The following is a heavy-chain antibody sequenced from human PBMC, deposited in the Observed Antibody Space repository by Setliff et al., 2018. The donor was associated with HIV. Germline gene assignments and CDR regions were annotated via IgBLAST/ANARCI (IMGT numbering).Heavy chain of an antibody. D-gene: IGHD3-3*01. V-gene: IGHV1-46*01. CDR2: INPSGGSS. CDR3: ARVRVRITIFGANDASDI. J-gene: IGHJ3*02. CDR1: GYTFTSYY. Sequence: ASVKVSCKASGYTFTSYYMNWVRQAPGQGLEWMGIINPSGGSSTYAQKFQGRVAMTRDTSTSTVYMELSSLRSEDTAVYYCARVRVRITIFGANDASDIWGQGTMLTVSS.